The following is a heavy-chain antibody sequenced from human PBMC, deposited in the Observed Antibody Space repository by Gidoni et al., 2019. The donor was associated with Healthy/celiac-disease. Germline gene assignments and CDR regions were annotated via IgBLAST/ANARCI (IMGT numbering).Heavy chain of an antibody. D-gene: IGHD2-15*01. J-gene: IGHJ6*03. V-gene: IGHV5-10-1*03. CDR1: GYRFTRYC. CDR2: IDPRDSDT. Sequence: EVQLVQSGAEVKKPGASLRISCKGSGYRFTRYCLSWVRQMPGKGLEWMGGIDPRDSDTNYSPSSQGHVTISADKSISTAYLQWSSLKASDTAMYYCARHMVCSGGSCSPADYYYYMDVWGKGTTVTVSS. CDR3: ARHMVCSGGSCSPADYYYYMDV.